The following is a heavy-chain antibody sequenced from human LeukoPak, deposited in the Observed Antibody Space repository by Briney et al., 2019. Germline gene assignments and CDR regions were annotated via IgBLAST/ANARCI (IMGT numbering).Heavy chain of an antibody. V-gene: IGHV4-39*01. D-gene: IGHD6-13*01. CDR3: ARRSSSWRFDY. CDR2: IFHSGSA. CDR1: GGSISSSSYY. J-gene: IGHJ4*02. Sequence: SETLSLTCTVSGGSISSSSYYWRWIRQPPGKGLEWSGSIFHSGSAYYNPSLKSRVTISVDTSKNQLSLKLSSVTAADAAVYYCARRSSSWRFDYWGQGTLVTVSS.